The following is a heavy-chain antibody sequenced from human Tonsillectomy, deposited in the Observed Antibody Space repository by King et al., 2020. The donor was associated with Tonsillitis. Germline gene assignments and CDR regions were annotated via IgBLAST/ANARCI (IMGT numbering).Heavy chain of an antibody. Sequence: VQLVESGAEVKKPGASVKVSCKASGYTFTGYYMHWVRQAPGQGLEWMGWINPNSGGTNYAQKFQGRVTMTRDTFISTAYMELSRLRSDDTAVYYCARMSPPRYCSGGSCYSGAFDIWGQGTMVTVSS. CDR2: INPNSGGT. CDR3: ARMSPPRYCSGGSCYSGAFDI. CDR1: GYTFTGYY. V-gene: IGHV1-2*02. J-gene: IGHJ3*02. D-gene: IGHD2-15*01.